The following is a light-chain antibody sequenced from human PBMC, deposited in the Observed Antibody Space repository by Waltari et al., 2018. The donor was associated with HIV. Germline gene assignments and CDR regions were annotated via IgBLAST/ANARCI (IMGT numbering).Light chain of an antibody. CDR1: QTVDRNY. CDR3: QQYDRSWVT. Sequence: EILLTQSPGTLSLAPGERPTLPCRASQTVDRNYLSWYQKKPGQGPRLLVLGASRRATGIPDRFSGSGSGTDFTLTISRLEPEDFAVYYCQQYDRSWVTFGGGTKVEIK. V-gene: IGKV3-20*01. J-gene: IGKJ4*01. CDR2: GAS.